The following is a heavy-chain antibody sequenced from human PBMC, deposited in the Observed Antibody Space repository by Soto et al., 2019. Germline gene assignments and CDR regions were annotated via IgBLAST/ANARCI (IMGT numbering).Heavy chain of an antibody. V-gene: IGHV1-69*02. D-gene: IGHD3-10*01. CDR3: ARTDGSGPVGMDV. J-gene: IGHJ6*02. CDR1: GGTFSSYT. Sequence: QVQLVQAGAEVKKPGSSVKVSCKASGGTFSSYTISWERQAPGQGLEWMGRIIPILGIANYAQKFQGRVTITADKSTSTAYMELSSLRSEDTAVYYCARTDGSGPVGMDVWGQGTTVTVSS. CDR2: IIPILGIA.